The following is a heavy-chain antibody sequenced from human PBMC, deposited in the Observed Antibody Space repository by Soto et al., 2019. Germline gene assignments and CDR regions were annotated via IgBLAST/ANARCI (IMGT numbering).Heavy chain of an antibody. J-gene: IGHJ3*02. D-gene: IGHD3-22*01. CDR1: GFTFSSYG. Sequence: PGGSLRLSCAASGFTFSSYGMHWVRQAPGKGLEWVAVISYDGSNKYYADSVEGRFTICRDKSKNTLYLQMNSLRAEDTAVYYCAKDIYYDSSGDAFEIWGQGTMVTVSS. CDR2: ISYDGSNK. V-gene: IGHV3-30*18. CDR3: AKDIYYDSSGDAFEI.